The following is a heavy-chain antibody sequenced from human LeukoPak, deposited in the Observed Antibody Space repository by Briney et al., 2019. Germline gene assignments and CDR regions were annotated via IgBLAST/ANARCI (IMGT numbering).Heavy chain of an antibody. D-gene: IGHD3-9*01. Sequence: GGSLRLSCVASGFTFSTYEMNWVRQAPGKGLEWLSYISSSGGTIYYADSVKGRFTISRDNSKNTLYLQMNSLRAEDTAVYYCAKDKLLRYFDWLLETPYFDYWGQGTLVTVSS. J-gene: IGHJ4*02. CDR1: GFTFSTYE. V-gene: IGHV3-48*03. CDR3: AKDKLLRYFDWLLETPYFDY. CDR2: ISSSGGTI.